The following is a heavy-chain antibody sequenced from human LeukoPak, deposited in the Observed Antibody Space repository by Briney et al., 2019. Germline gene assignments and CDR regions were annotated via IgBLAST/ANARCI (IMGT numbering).Heavy chain of an antibody. D-gene: IGHD6-6*01. J-gene: IGHJ4*02. V-gene: IGHV1-69*13. CDR3: ATFFDSSSSRHFDY. CDR1: GGTFSSYA. CDR2: IIPIFGTA. Sequence: SVKVSCKASGGTFSSYAISWVRQAPGQGLEWMGGIIPIFGTARYAQKFQGRVTITADESTSTAFMELSSLRSEDTAVYYCATFFDSSSSRHFDYWGQGTLVTVSS.